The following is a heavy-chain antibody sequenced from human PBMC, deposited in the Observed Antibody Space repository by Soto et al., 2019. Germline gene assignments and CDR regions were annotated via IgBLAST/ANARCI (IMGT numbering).Heavy chain of an antibody. J-gene: IGHJ6*02. CDR2: IYYSGYT. Sequence: QLQLQESGPGLVKPSETLSLTCTVSGGSISSSSYYWGWIRQPPGKGLEWIGSIYYSGYTYYNPSLQNLVILSVDTSKTQSSLKLNSVTAADTAVYYCARHNGPLYVGYYYDMDVWGQGTTVTVSS. D-gene: IGHD3-16*01. V-gene: IGHV4-39*01. CDR3: ARHNGPLYVGYYYDMDV. CDR1: GGSISSSSYY.